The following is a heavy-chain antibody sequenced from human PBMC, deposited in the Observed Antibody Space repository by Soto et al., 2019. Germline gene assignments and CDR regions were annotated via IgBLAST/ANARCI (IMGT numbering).Heavy chain of an antibody. CDR2: TSYEGSTK. V-gene: IGHV3-30*18. J-gene: IGHJ4*02. D-gene: IGHD2-2*01. Sequence: PGGSLRLSCAASGFTFVSHAMHWVRQAPGKGREWVAVTSYEGSTKYDADPVKGRFIISRDNSKNTLYLQMYRLRAEDTALYYCAKGPRYCSSTSCYTIDSWGQGTLVTVSS. CDR1: GFTFVSHA. CDR3: AKGPRYCSSTSCYTIDS.